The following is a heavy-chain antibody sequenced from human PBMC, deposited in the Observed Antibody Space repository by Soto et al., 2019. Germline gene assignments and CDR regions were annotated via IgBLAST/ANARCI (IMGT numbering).Heavy chain of an antibody. Sequence: PGGSLRLSCVASGFSLSDYYMAWIRQAPGEGLEWLSYITGTSDSIHYADSVRGRFIISRDNAKNSLYLQMNSLRVDDTAVYYCARDFRNKGMDVWGQGTTVTV. CDR2: ITGTSDSI. J-gene: IGHJ6*02. V-gene: IGHV3-11*01. CDR1: GFSLSDYY. CDR3: ARDFRNKGMDV.